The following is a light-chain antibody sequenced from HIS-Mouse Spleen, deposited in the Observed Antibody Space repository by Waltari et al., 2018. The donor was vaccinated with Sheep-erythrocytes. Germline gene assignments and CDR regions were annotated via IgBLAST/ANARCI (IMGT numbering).Light chain of an antibody. CDR2: DVS. CDR3: CSYAGSYTWV. Sequence: QSALTQPRSVSGSPGQSVTISCTGTSSDVGGYNYFSGYQQHPGKAPKLMIYDVSKRPSGVPDRFSGSKSGNTASLTISGLQAEDEADYYCCSYAGSYTWVFGGGTKLTVL. V-gene: IGLV2-11*01. J-gene: IGLJ3*02. CDR1: SSDVGGYNY.